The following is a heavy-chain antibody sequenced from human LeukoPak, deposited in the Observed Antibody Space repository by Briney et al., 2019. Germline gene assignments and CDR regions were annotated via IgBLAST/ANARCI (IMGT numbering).Heavy chain of an antibody. CDR3: ARTYYYDSSGYLGRDYYYYMDV. D-gene: IGHD3-22*01. CDR1: GYSFTSYW. V-gene: IGHV5-51*01. CDR2: IYPGDSDT. Sequence: GESLKISCKGSGYSFTSYWIGWVRQMPGKGLEWMGIIYPGDSDTRYSPSFQGQVTISADKSISTAYLQWSSLKASDTVMYYCARTYYYDSSGYLGRDYYYYMDVWGKGTTVTVSS. J-gene: IGHJ6*03.